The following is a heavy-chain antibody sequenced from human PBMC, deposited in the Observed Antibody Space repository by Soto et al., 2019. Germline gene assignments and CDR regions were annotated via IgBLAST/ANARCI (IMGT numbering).Heavy chain of an antibody. CDR2: IKTDGTAT. Sequence: EVQLVESGGGLVQPGGSLRLSCAASGFTFSSYWMHWVRQDPGKGLVWVSSIKTDGTATQYADSVKGRFTVSRDNAKNTLYLQMKSLRGEDTAVYYCAKDLSWGQCDYWGQGTLVTVSS. V-gene: IGHV3-74*03. CDR1: GFTFSSYW. CDR3: AKDLSWGQCDY. J-gene: IGHJ4*02. D-gene: IGHD3-16*01.